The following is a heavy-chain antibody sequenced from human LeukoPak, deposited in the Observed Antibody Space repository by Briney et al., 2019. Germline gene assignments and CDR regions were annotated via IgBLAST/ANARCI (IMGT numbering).Heavy chain of an antibody. D-gene: IGHD2-8*02. CDR3: ARVAVSGPTGWFDS. V-gene: IGHV3-21*01. CDR2: ISSTSAYI. Sequence: PGGSLRLSCAGSEFALKSYSLTWVREAPGKGVEWVSSISSTSAYIHYADSVKGRFTISRDNVDNVVYLEMNSLGAEDTATYYCARVAVSGPTGWFDSWGQGTLVIVSS. J-gene: IGHJ5*01. CDR1: EFALKSYS.